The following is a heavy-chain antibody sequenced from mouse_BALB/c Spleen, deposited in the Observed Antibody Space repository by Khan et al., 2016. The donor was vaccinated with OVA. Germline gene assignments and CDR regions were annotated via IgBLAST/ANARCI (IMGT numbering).Heavy chain of an antibody. CDR2: ISYDGSN. J-gene: IGHJ3*01. D-gene: IGHD1-2*01. CDR3: TRDKNYYCYLAY. CDR1: GYSITSGYY. Sequence: EVELVESGPGLVKPSQSLSLTCSVTGYSITSGYYWNWIRQFPGNKLEWMGYISYDGSNNYNPSLKNRISITRDTSENQFFLTLNSVTTEDTATNYCTRDKNYYCYLAYWGQGTLVTVSA. V-gene: IGHV3-6*02.